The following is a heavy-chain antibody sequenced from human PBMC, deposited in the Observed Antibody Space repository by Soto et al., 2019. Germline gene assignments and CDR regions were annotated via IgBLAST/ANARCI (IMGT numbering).Heavy chain of an antibody. Sequence: QVQLVQSGAEVKKPGASVKVSCKASGYTFTSYGISWVRQAPGQGLEWMGWISAYNGNTNYAQKLQGXXTXTXXTSTSTAYMELRSLRSDDTAVYYCARDQWQWLPDYWGQGTLVTVSS. V-gene: IGHV1-18*01. J-gene: IGHJ4*02. CDR2: ISAYNGNT. D-gene: IGHD6-19*01. CDR3: ARDQWQWLPDY. CDR1: GYTFTSYG.